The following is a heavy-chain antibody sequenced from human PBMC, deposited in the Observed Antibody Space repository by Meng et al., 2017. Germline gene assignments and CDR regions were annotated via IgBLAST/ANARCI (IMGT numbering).Heavy chain of an antibody. Sequence: QGQLQRWGARLLQTSSTLSVTCACYGGSFSGHYWSRIRQPPGKGQELNGESNHSGSTNYNPSLKSRVTRSVDTSKNQFSLKLSSVTAVETDVYYCERVPRATMIVDGTNFNFAYWGQGTLVTVSS. CDR1: GGSFSGHY. V-gene: IGHV4-34*01. J-gene: IGHJ4*02. CDR2: SNHSGST. CDR3: ERVPRATMIVDGTNFNFAY. D-gene: IGHD3-22*01.